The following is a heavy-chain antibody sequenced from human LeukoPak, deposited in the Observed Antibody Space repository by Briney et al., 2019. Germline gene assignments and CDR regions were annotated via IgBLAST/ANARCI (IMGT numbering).Heavy chain of an antibody. Sequence: SVKVSCKASGGTFSSYAISWVRQAPGQGLEWMGGIIPIFGTANYAQKFQGRVTITADESTSTAYMELSSLRSEGTAVYYCARDLAARGNYYYYYMDVWGKGTTVTVSS. D-gene: IGHD6-6*01. V-gene: IGHV1-69*01. CDR3: ARDLAARGNYYYYYMDV. CDR1: GGTFSSYA. CDR2: IIPIFGTA. J-gene: IGHJ6*03.